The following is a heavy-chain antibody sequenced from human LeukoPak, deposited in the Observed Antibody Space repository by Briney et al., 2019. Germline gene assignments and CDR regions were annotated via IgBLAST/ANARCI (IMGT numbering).Heavy chain of an antibody. J-gene: IGHJ5*02. D-gene: IGHD6-19*01. CDR2: IYTSGST. CDR3: ARDVPLIAVAGIGWTFDP. Sequence: SQTLSLTCTVSGGSISSGSYYWSWIRQPAGKGLEWIGRIYTSGSTNYNPSLKSRVTISVDTSKNQFSLKLSPVTAADTAVYYCARDVPLIAVAGIGWTFDPWGQGTLVTVSS. V-gene: IGHV4-61*02. CDR1: GGSISSGSYY.